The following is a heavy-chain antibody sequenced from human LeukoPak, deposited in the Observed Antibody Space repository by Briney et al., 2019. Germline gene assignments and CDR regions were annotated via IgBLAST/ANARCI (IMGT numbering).Heavy chain of an antibody. J-gene: IGHJ4*02. CDR3: ARDEVATISDY. V-gene: IGHV3-21*01. CDR1: GFTFSSYA. Sequence: PGGSLRLSCAASGFTFSSYAMNWVRQAPGKGLEWVSSISRGSDHIFYADSMKGRFTISRDNAKNSLYLQMNSLRAEDTAVYYCARDEVATISDYWGQGTLVTVSS. CDR2: ISRGSDHI. D-gene: IGHD5-12*01.